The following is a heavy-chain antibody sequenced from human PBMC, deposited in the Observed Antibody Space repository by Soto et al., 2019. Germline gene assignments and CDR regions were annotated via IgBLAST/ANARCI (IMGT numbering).Heavy chain of an antibody. CDR3: AKTAPSNFFDY. Sequence: GFLRLSCAAPGITFCRYCMSWVPQAPGKGLEWVSAISGSGGSTYYADSVKGRFTISRDNSKNTLYLQMNSLRAEDTAVYYCAKTAPSNFFDYWGQGTLVTVSS. CDR2: ISGSGGST. CDR1: GITFCRYC. J-gene: IGHJ4*02. V-gene: IGHV3-23*01.